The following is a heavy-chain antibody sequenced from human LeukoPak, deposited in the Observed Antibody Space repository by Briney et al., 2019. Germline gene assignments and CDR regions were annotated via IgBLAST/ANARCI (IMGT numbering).Heavy chain of an antibody. Sequence: QAGGSLRLSCAASGFTFSHYGMHWVRQAPGKGLEWVAVIWHDGSNEYYADSVKGQFTISRDNSKNTLYLQMNSLRAEDTAVYYCAKDYYYDSSGYSPFQHWGQGTLVTVSS. V-gene: IGHV3-33*06. J-gene: IGHJ1*01. CDR2: IWHDGSNE. CDR3: AKDYYYDSSGYSPFQH. CDR1: GFTFSHYG. D-gene: IGHD3-22*01.